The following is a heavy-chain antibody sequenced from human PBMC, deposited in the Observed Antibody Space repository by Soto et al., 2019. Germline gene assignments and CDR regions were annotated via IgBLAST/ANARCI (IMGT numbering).Heavy chain of an antibody. J-gene: IGHJ6*02. CDR1: GFTFSSYG. V-gene: IGHV3-30*18. CDR2: ISYDGSNK. CDR3: AKLPFLEWKYYYGMDV. D-gene: IGHD3-3*01. Sequence: GGSLRLSCAASGFTFSSYGMHWVRQAPGKGLEWVAVISYDGSNKYYADSVKGRFTISRDNSKNTLYLQMNSLRAEDTAVYYCAKLPFLEWKYYYGMDVWGQGTTVTVSS.